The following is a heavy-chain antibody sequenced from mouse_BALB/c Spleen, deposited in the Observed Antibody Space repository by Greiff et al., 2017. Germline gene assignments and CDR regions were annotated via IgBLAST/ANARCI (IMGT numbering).Heavy chain of an antibody. Sequence: VQLQQSGPELVKPGASVRISCKASGYTFTSYYIHWVKQRPGQGLEWIGWIYPGNVNTKYNEKFKGKATLTADKSSSTAYMQLSSLTSEDSAVYFCARAATVVANYFDYWGQGTTLTVSS. J-gene: IGHJ2*01. V-gene: IGHV1S56*01. CDR1: GYTFTSYY. D-gene: IGHD1-1*01. CDR3: ARAATVVANYFDY. CDR2: IYPGNVNT.